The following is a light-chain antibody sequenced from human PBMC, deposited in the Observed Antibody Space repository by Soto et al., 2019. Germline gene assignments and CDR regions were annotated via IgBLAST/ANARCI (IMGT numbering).Light chain of an antibody. J-gene: IGKJ1*01. CDR3: QQLNSYPIT. Sequence: EIQLTQSPSFLSASVGCRVTITCRASQGISSYLAWYQQKQGKAPKLLIYAASTLQSGVPSRFSGSGYGTEFNLTISSPQTEDFATYYCQQLNSYPITFGQGTKVDIK. CDR2: AAS. CDR1: QGISSY. V-gene: IGKV1-9*01.